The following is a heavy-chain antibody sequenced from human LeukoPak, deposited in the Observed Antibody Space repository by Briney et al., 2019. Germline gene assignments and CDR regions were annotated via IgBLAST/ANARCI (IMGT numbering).Heavy chain of an antibody. CDR1: GFTFSSYA. CDR3: AKLSSEGLPRSIDY. Sequence: GGSLRLSCAASGFTFSSYAMSWVRQAPGKGLEWVLAISGSGGSTYYADSVKGRFTISRDNSKNTLYLQMNSLRAEDTAVYYCAKLSSEGLPRSIDYWGQGTLVTVSS. J-gene: IGHJ4*02. V-gene: IGHV3-23*01. CDR2: ISGSGGST. D-gene: IGHD3-16*02.